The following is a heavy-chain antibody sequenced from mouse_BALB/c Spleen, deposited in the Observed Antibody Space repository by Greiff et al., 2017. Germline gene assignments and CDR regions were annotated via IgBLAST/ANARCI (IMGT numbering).Heavy chain of an antibody. CDR3: ARWGGSSFIYAMDY. Sequence: LVESGAELVRPGSSVKISCKASGYAFSSYWMNWVKQRPGQGLEWIGQIYPGDGDTNYNGKFKGKATLTADKSSSTAYMQLSSLTSEDSAVYFCARWGGSSFIYAMDYWGQGTSVTVSS. J-gene: IGHJ4*01. CDR2: IYPGDGDT. D-gene: IGHD1-1*01. CDR1: GYAFSSYW. V-gene: IGHV1-80*01.